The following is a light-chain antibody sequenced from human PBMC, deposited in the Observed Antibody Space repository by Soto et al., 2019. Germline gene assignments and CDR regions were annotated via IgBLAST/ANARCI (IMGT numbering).Light chain of an antibody. Sequence: ELVLTQSPGTLSLSPGDRATLSCRASQSVNSTYLAWYQQKAGQAPRLLIYGASSRVTGIPDGFSGSGSGTDFTLTISRLEPEDFAVYYCQHYGSSPLFTFGPGTTVEIK. CDR2: GAS. CDR3: QHYGSSPLFT. J-gene: IGKJ3*01. V-gene: IGKV3-20*01. CDR1: QSVNSTY.